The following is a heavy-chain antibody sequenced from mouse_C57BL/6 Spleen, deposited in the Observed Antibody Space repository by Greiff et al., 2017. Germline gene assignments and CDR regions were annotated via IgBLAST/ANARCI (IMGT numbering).Heavy chain of an antibody. Sequence: QVQLQQSGAELVRPGASVTLSCKASGYTFTDYEMHWVKQTPVHGLEWIGAIDPETGGTAYNQKFKGKAILTADKSSSTAYMELRSLTSEDSAVYYCTRREGYYYGSSYYFDYWGQGTTLTVSS. V-gene: IGHV1-15*01. CDR2: IDPETGGT. CDR3: TRREGYYYGSSYYFDY. CDR1: GYTFTDYE. D-gene: IGHD1-1*01. J-gene: IGHJ2*01.